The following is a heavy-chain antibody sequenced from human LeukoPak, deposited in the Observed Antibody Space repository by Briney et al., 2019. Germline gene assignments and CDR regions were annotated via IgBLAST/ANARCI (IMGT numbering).Heavy chain of an antibody. CDR2: ISYDGSNK. J-gene: IGHJ6*04. Sequence: PGGSLRLSCAASGFTFCSYAMHWVRQAPGKGLGGVAVISYDGSNKYYADSVKGRFTISRDNSKNTLYLQMNSLRAEDTAVYYCARGGDDGYFNGMDVWGKGTTVTVSS. CDR1: GFTFCSYA. V-gene: IGHV3-30*04. D-gene: IGHD4-17*01. CDR3: ARGGDDGYFNGMDV.